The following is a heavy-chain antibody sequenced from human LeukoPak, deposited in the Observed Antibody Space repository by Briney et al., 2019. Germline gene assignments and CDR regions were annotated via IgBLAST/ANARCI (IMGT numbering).Heavy chain of an antibody. CDR1: GFSFSTYA. D-gene: IGHD3-22*01. J-gene: IGHJ4*02. V-gene: IGHV3-48*01. CDR3: ARDFDSSNYGW. Sequence: GGSLRLSCTASGFSFSTYAMNWVRQAPGKGLEWVSYISSSSSTTYYAASVKGRFTISRDNAKNSLYLQMNSLRAEDTAVYYCARDFDSSNYGWWGQGTLVTVSS. CDR2: ISSSSSTT.